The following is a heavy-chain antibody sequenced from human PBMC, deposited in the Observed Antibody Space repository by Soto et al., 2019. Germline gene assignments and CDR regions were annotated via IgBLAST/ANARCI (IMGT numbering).Heavy chain of an antibody. CDR3: ATYDYVWGSYRYSEHFDY. CDR1: RGTFSRYT. J-gene: IGHJ4*02. Sequence: QVQLVQSGAEVKKPGSSVKVSCKASRGTFSRYTVSWVRQAPGQGLEWMGGVIPIFHTPNYAPEFQGRVTITADESTSTAYMDLSSLRSEDTAVYYCATYDYVWGSYRYSEHFDYWGQGTLVTVSS. CDR2: VIPIFHTP. D-gene: IGHD3-16*02. V-gene: IGHV1-69*12.